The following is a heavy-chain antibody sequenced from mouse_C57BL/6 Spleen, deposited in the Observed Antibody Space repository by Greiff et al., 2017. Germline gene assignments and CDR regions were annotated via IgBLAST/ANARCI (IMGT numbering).Heavy chain of an antibody. J-gene: IGHJ3*01. CDR2: IYPGDGDT. D-gene: IGHD2-4*01. Sequence: LQQSGASVKISCKASGYAFSSYWMNWVKQRPGKGLEWIGQIYPGDGDTNYNGKFKGKATLTADKSSSTAYMQLSSLTSEDSAVYYCARRGSYYDYDEGAWFAYWGQGTLVTVSA. CDR3: ARRGSYYDYDEGAWFAY. V-gene: IGHV1-80*01. CDR1: GYAFSSYW.